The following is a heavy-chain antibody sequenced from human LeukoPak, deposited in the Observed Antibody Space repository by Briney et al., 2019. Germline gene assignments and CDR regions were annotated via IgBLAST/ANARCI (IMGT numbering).Heavy chain of an antibody. D-gene: IGHD4-17*01. V-gene: IGHV1-2*02. CDR3: ARASTPPYGDKFWNWFDP. CDR1: AYTSTGYD. CDR2: INPNSVGT. Sequence: ASVKVSCKASAYTSTGYDMHWVRQAPGQGLEWMGWINPNSVGTNYAQKFQGRVTRTRDTSISTAYMELSRLRSDDTAVYYCARASTPPYGDKFWNWFDPWGQGTLVTVSS. J-gene: IGHJ5*02.